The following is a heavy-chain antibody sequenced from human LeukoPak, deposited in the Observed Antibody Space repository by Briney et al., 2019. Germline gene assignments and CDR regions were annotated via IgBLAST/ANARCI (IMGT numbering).Heavy chain of an antibody. Sequence: GGSLRLSCAASGFTFSRNAIHWVRQGPGKGLGWVSYIAHHGSNKYYADSVRGRFTISRDNSKRTLYLQMNSLRADDTAVYYCAKDGSWSCTDWGQGTLVTVSS. J-gene: IGHJ4*02. D-gene: IGHD2-8*02. CDR3: AKDGSWSCTD. CDR2: IAHHGSNK. V-gene: IGHV3-30*02. CDR1: GFTFSRNA.